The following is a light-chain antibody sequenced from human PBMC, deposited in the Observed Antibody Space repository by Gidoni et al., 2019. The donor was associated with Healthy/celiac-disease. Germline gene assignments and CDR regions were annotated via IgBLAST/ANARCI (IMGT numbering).Light chain of an antibody. V-gene: IGKV4-1*01. CDR1: QSVLYSSNNKNY. CDR3: QQYYSTPYT. J-gene: IGKJ2*01. CDR2: WAS. Sequence: DIVMTQSRDSLAVSLGERATINCKSSQSVLYSSNNKNYLAWYQQKPGQPPKLLIYWASTRESGVPDRFSGSGSGTDFTLPISSLQAEDVAVYYCQQYYSTPYTFGQGTKLEIK.